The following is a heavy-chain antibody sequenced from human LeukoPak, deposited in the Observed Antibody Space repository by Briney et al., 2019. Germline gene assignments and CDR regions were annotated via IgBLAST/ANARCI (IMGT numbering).Heavy chain of an antibody. CDR1: GFTFSNAW. CDR3: ARGARLQPTHWGYFDY. CDR2: IKSKTNGGTR. V-gene: IGHV3-15*05. D-gene: IGHD7-27*01. Sequence: GGSLRLSCAASGFTFSNAWMNWVRQAPGKGLEWVGLIKSKTNGGTRDYGAPVKGRFTISRDDSDNTLYLQMNSLRAEDTALYYCARGARLQPTHWGYFDYWGQGTLVTVSS. J-gene: IGHJ4*02.